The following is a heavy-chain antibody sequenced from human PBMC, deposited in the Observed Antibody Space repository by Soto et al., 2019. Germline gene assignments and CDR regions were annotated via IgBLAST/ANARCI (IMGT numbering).Heavy chain of an antibody. V-gene: IGHV4-39*01. CDR2: IYYSGST. J-gene: IGHJ5*02. D-gene: IGHD5-18*01. CDR3: ARHDGYVGRTENWFDP. CDR1: GGSISSSSYY. Sequence: QLQLQESGPGLVKPSETLSLTCTVSGGSISSSSYYWGWIRQPPGKGLEWIGSIYYSGSTYYNPSLKSRVTISVDTSKNQFSLKLSSVTAADTAVYYCARHDGYVGRTENWFDPWGQGTLVTVSS.